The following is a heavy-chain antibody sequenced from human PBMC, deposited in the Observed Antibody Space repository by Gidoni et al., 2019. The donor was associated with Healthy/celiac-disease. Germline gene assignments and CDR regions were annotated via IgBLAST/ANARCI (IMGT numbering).Heavy chain of an antibody. CDR3: ARGGSDIVATIAPSYYFDY. CDR1: GGTFSSYA. J-gene: IGHJ4*02. CDR2: IIPIFGTA. Sequence: QVQLVQSGAEVTKPGSSVTVSCKASGGTFSSYAISWVRQAPGQGLEWMGGIIPIFGTANYAQKFQGRVTITADESTSTAYMELSSLRSEDTAVYYCARGGSDIVATIAPSYYFDYWGQGTLVTVSS. D-gene: IGHD5-12*01. V-gene: IGHV1-69*01.